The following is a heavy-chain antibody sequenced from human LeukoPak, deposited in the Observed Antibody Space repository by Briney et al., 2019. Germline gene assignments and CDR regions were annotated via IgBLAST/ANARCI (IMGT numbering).Heavy chain of an antibody. CDR1: GYTFSSYD. Sequence: ASVKVSCKASGYTFSSYDINWVRQAAGQGLEWMGWMKPNSGNTGYAQKLQGRVTMTRNTSITTAYMELSSLRFEDTAVYYCARGPYRRLDYWGQGTLVTVSS. D-gene: IGHD3-16*02. J-gene: IGHJ4*02. CDR3: ARGPYRRLDY. CDR2: MKPNSGNT. V-gene: IGHV1-8*01.